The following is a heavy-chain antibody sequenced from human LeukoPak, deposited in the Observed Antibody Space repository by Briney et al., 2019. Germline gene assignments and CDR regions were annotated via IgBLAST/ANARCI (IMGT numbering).Heavy chain of an antibody. J-gene: IGHJ4*02. V-gene: IGHV4-4*07. CDR1: GGSISSYY. CDR2: IYTSGST. Sequence: PSETLSLTCTVSGGSISSYYWSWIRQPAGKGLEWIGRIYTSGSTNYNPSLKSRVTKSVDTSKNQFSLKLSSVTAADTAVYYCVISSGYYTYDYWGQGTLVTVSS. D-gene: IGHD3-22*01. CDR3: VISSGYYTYDY.